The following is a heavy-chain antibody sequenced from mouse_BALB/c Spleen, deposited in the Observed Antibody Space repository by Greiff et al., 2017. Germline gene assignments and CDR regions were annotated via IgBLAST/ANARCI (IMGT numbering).Heavy chain of an antibody. D-gene: IGHD1-1*01. Sequence: EVQRVESGPELMKPGASVKISCKASGYSFTSYYMHWVKQSHGKSLEWIGYIDPFNGGTSYNQKFKGKATLTVDKSSSTAYMHLSSLTSEDSAVYYCAIFYGSSYVDYWGQGTTLTVSS. CDR2: IDPFNGGT. J-gene: IGHJ2*01. CDR1: GYSFTSYY. V-gene: IGHV1S135*01. CDR3: AIFYGSSYVDY.